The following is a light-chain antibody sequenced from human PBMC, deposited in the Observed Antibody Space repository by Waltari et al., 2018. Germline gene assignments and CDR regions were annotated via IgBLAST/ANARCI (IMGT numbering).Light chain of an antibody. V-gene: IGKV3-20*01. CDR2: ASS. Sequence: EIVLTQSPGTLSLSPGERATLSCRASQRVGSSYLAWFHQKPGQAPRLLIYASSSRATAIPDRFSGSGSGTDFTLTIHRPEPEDFAVYYCQQYGSPPYTFGQGTKLEIK. CDR3: QQYGSPPYT. CDR1: QRVGSSY. J-gene: IGKJ2*01.